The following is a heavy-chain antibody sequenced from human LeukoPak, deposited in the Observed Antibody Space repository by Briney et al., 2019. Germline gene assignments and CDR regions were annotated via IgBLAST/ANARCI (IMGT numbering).Heavy chain of an antibody. Sequence: GSVKVSCKASGYTFTSYAMHWVRQAPGQRLEWMGWINAGNGNTKYSQKFQGRVTITRDTSASTAYMELSSLRSEDTAVYYCARELPPDCSGGSCYSYNWFDPWGQGTLVTVSS. J-gene: IGHJ5*02. CDR1: GYTFTSYA. V-gene: IGHV1-3*01. D-gene: IGHD2-15*01. CDR3: ARELPPDCSGGSCYSYNWFDP. CDR2: INAGNGNT.